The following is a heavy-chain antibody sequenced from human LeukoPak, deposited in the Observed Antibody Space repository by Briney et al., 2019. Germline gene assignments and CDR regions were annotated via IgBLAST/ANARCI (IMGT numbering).Heavy chain of an antibody. CDR1: GFTFSRYW. J-gene: IGHJ4*02. V-gene: IGHV3-7*03. D-gene: IGHD4-17*01. CDR2: INEDGSGK. CDR3: ARAVTSTEGY. Sequence: GGSLRLSCAASGFTFSRYWMTWVRQAPGKGLEWVASINEDGSGKHYVDSVKGRFTISRDNAQKLVYLEMNSLRAEDTAVYYCARAVTSTEGYWGQGTLVTVSS.